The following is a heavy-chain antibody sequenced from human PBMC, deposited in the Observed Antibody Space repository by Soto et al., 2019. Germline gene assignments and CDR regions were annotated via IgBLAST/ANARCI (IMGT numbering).Heavy chain of an antibody. Sequence: GGSLRLSCAASGFTFSSYSMNWVRQAPGKGLEWVSYISSSSSTIYYADSVKGRFTISRDNAKNSLYLQMNSLRDEDTAVYYCARFEADIVVVVAAKVRGADAFDIWGQGTMVTVSS. CDR2: ISSSSSTI. D-gene: IGHD2-15*01. CDR3: ARFEADIVVVVAAKVRGADAFDI. CDR1: GFTFSSYS. V-gene: IGHV3-48*02. J-gene: IGHJ3*02.